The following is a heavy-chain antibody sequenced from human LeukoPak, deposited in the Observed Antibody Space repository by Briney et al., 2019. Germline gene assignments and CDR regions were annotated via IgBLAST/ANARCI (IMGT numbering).Heavy chain of an antibody. CDR2: IKHDGSEK. Sequence: GGSLRLSCVASGFTFSSYWMSWVRQAPGKGLEWVANIKHDGSEKYYVDSVKGRFTISRDNAKNSLHLQMSSLRAEDTAVYYCARDGSYGSESYGAHDYWGQGSLVTVSS. CDR1: GFTFSSYW. V-gene: IGHV3-7*01. D-gene: IGHD3-10*01. CDR3: ARDGSYGSESYGAHDY. J-gene: IGHJ4*02.